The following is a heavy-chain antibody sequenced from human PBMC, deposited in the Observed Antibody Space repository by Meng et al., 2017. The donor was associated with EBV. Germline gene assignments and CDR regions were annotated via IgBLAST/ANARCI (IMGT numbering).Heavy chain of an antibody. CDR2: INPNSGGT. Sequence: RLVQSGAEVKKPGASGKVSFKASGYPFTGYYMHWVRQAPGQGLEWMGRINPNSGGTNYAQKFQGRVTMTRDTSISTAYMGLSRLRSDDTAVYYCAKGADLAAAGTFWFDPWGQGTLVTVSS. J-gene: IGHJ5*02. CDR3: AKGADLAAAGTFWFDP. CDR1: GYPFTGYY. V-gene: IGHV1-2*06. D-gene: IGHD6-13*01.